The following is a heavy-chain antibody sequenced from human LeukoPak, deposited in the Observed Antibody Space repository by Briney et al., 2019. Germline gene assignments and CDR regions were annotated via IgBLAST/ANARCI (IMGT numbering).Heavy chain of an antibody. CDR1: RYTFTSYY. CDR2: INPSGGST. J-gene: IGHJ4*02. V-gene: IGHV1-46*01. D-gene: IGHD6-19*01. CDR3: ARGYSSGWFDY. Sequence: ASVKVSCKASRYTFTSYYMHWVRQAPGQGLEWMGIINPSGGSTSYAQKFQGRVTMTRDTYTSTVYMELSSLRSEDTAVYYCARGYSSGWFDYWGQGTLVTVSS.